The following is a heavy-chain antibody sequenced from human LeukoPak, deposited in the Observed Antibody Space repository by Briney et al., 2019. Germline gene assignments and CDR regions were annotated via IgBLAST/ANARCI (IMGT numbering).Heavy chain of an antibody. V-gene: IGHV1-69*13. CDR2: IVPIFGSA. J-gene: IGHJ4*02. D-gene: IGHD1-26*01. CDR3: ARDREWERGVFDY. CDR1: GGTFSSYA. Sequence: SVKVSCKASGGTFSSYAISWVRQAPGQGLEWMGGIVPIFGSANYAQKFQGRVTITADESTTTAYMEMSSLRSGDTAVYYCARDREWERGVFDYWGQGTLVTVSS.